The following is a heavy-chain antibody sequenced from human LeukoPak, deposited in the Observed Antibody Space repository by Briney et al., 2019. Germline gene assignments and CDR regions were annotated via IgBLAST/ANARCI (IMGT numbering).Heavy chain of an antibody. J-gene: IGHJ6*03. CDR2: INHSGST. Sequence: PSETLSLTCAVYGGSFSGYYWSWIRQPPGKGLEWIGEINHSGSTNYNPSLKSRVTISVDTSKNQFSLKLSSVTAADAAVYYCASELRFLDLGDYYYMDVWGKGITVTVSS. V-gene: IGHV4-34*01. D-gene: IGHD3-3*01. CDR3: ASELRFLDLGDYYYMDV. CDR1: GGSFSGYY.